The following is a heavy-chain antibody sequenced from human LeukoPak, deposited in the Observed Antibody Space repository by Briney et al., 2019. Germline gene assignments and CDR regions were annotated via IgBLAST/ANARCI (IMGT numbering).Heavy chain of an antibody. J-gene: IGHJ4*02. V-gene: IGHV3-21*01. Sequence: GGSLRLSCAASGFTFSSYSMNWVRQAPGKGLEWVSSISSSSSYIYYADSVKGRFTISRDNAKNSLYLQMNSLRAGDTAVYYCARDHFYGNGDSWFRLNDYWGQGTLVTVSS. CDR3: ARDHFYGNGDSWFRLNDY. CDR1: GFTFSSYS. D-gene: IGHD4-17*01. CDR2: ISSSSSYI.